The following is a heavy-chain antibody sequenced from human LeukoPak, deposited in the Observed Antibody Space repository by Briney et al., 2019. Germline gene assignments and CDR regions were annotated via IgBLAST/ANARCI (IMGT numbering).Heavy chain of an antibody. CDR2: IYYSGST. V-gene: IGHV4-39*07. D-gene: IGHD4-17*01. CDR1: GGSISSSSYY. J-gene: IGHJ4*02. CDR3: ARDRRGSWSNRYGDYGGGDY. Sequence: SSETLSLTCTVSGGSISSSSYYWGWIRQPPGKGLEWIGSIYYSGSTYYNPSLKSRVTISVDTSKNQFSLKLSSVTAADTAVYYCARDRRGSWSNRYGDYGGGDYWGQGTLVTVSS.